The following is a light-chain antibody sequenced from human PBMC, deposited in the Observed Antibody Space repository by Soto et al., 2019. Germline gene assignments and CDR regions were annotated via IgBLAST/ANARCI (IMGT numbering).Light chain of an antibody. V-gene: IGKV3-15*01. CDR3: QQYNNWPYT. CDR1: QHVSSN. CDR2: RAS. J-gene: IGKJ2*01. Sequence: EIVMTQSPATLSVSPGGSATLSCRASQHVSSNFAWYRQKPGQAPTLLIYRASTRATGIPARFSGSGSGTEFTLTISSLKSEDCAVYYCQQYNNWPYTFGQGTKLEIK.